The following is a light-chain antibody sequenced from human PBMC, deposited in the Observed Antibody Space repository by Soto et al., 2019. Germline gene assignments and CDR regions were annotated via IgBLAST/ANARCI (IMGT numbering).Light chain of an antibody. CDR2: KAS. J-gene: IGKJ1*01. CDR3: QQYNSYSWS. CDR1: QSISSW. Sequence: DIQITQSPSTLSASVVERFTITCRASQSISSWLAWYQQKPGTAPKLLISKASILESGVPSRFSGSGSGTDYTLIISSLQPDDFATYFCQQYNSYSWSFGQGTKVDIK. V-gene: IGKV1-5*03.